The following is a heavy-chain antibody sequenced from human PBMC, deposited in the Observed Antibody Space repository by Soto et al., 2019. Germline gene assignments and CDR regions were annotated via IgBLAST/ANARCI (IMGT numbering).Heavy chain of an antibody. CDR3: ARGEERFWYFPGMDV. D-gene: IGHD3-3*01. CDR1: GYTFTSYA. J-gene: IGHJ6*04. V-gene: IGHV1-3*01. Sequence: ASVKVSCKASGYTFTSYAMHWVRQAPGQRLEWMGWINAGNGNTKYSQKFQGRVTITRDTSASTAYMELSSLRSEDTAVYYCARGEERFWYFPGMDVWGKGTTVTVSS. CDR2: INAGNGNT.